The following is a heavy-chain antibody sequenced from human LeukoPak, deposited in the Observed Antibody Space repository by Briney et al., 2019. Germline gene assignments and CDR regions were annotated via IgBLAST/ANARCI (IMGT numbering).Heavy chain of an antibody. CDR1: GYTFTGYY. CDR2: INPNSGGT. D-gene: IGHD2-15*01. Sequence: ASVKVSCKASGYTFTGYYMHWVRQAPGQGLEWMGWINPNSGGTNYAQKFQGRVTMTRDTSISTAYMELSRLRSDDTAVYYCAVGYCSGGSCYFRFHFDYWGQGTLVTVSS. V-gene: IGHV1-2*02. CDR3: AVGYCSGGSCYFRFHFDY. J-gene: IGHJ4*02.